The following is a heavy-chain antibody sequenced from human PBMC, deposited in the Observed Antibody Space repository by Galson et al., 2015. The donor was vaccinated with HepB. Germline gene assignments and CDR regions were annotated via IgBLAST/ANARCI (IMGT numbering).Heavy chain of an antibody. CDR2: IWHDGSNK. CDR3: AKDGVVSGYDLDH. J-gene: IGHJ4*02. CDR1: GFTFRNYG. V-gene: IGHV3-33*06. Sequence: SLRLSCAASGFTFRNYGMHWVRQAPGKGLEWVAVIWHDGSNKYYADSVKGRFTISRDNSKNTLYLQMNSLRPEDTAVYYCAKDGVVSGYDLDHWGQGPLVTVSS. D-gene: IGHD5-12*01.